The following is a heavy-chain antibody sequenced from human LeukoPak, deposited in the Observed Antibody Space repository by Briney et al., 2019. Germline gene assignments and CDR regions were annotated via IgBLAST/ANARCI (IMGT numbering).Heavy chain of an antibody. V-gene: IGHV5-51*01. D-gene: IGHD6-13*01. CDR2: IYPADSDT. J-gene: IGHJ4*02. CDR1: VFSFTSYW. CDR3: ARHESEYSTMH. Sequence: GESLEISCKAPVFSFTSYWIGWVRQMPGQGLEWMGIIYPADSDTRYSPSFQGQVTISADKSISTAYLQWSSLKASDTAMYYCARHESEYSTMHWGQGTLLTVSS.